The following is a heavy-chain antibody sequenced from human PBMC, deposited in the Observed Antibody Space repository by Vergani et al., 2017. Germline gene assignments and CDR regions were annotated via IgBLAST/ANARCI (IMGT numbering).Heavy chain of an antibody. CDR2: IKSTFDRGTT. V-gene: IGHV3-15*07. CDR1: GFSFRNAW. J-gene: IGHJ6*02. D-gene: IGHD2-21*01. Sequence: EVQLVESGGGIVKPGGPLRLPCVASGFSFRNAWTNWVRRTPGKGLEWVGRIKSTFDRGTTDYAAAVKGRFTISRNDSKNTLFLQMNGLKTEDIGVYYCTTDPRYCGDGSCYWLRDHHYYGMDVWGQGTTVTVSS. CDR3: TTDPRYCGDGSCYWLRDHHYYGMDV.